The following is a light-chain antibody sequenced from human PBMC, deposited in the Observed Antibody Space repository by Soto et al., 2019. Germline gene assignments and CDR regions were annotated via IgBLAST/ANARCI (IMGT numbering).Light chain of an antibody. V-gene: IGKV3-20*01. J-gene: IGKJ1*01. CDR2: GAS. Sequence: IVLTKSPATLSLSPWDRATLSCRASRSVGSSLAWYQQKPGQAPRLLSYGASSRATGSPDRVSGGGSGTAVTLTISRREPEDFAVYYCQQYGSSPGTFGQGTKVDIK. CDR1: RSVGSS. CDR3: QQYGSSPGT.